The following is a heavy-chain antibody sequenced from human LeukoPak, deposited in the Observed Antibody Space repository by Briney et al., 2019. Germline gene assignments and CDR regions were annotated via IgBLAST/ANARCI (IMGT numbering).Heavy chain of an antibody. CDR2: TYYRSKWYN. V-gene: IGHV6-1*01. J-gene: IGHJ6*02. CDR3: ARGLKSRQQLVLYYYYGMDV. Sequence: SQTLSLTCAISGDSVSSNSASWNWIRQSPSRGLEWLGRTYYRSKWYNDYAVSVKSRISINPDTSKNQLSLQLNSVTAADTAVYYCARGLKSRQQLVLYYYYGMDVWGQGTTVTVSS. CDR1: GDSVSSNSAS. D-gene: IGHD6-13*01.